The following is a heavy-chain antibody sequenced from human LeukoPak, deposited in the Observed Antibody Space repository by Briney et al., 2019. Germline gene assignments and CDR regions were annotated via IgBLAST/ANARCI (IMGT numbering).Heavy chain of an antibody. CDR3: AKYRSGWATEY. J-gene: IGHJ4*02. D-gene: IGHD6-19*01. V-gene: IGHV3-7*02. CDR2: IEPDGSEK. Sequence: GGSLRLSCAASGFTFSDYWMSWVRQAPGKGLQWVANIEPDGSEKYYVDSVKGRFTISRDNAKKPLYLQMNSLRAEDTAAYYCAKYRSGWATEYWGQGTPVTVSS. CDR1: GFTFSDYW.